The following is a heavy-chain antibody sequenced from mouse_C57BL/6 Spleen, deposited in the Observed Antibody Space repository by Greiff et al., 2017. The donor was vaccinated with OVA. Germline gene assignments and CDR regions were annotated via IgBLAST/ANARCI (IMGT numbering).Heavy chain of an antibody. CDR3: APITTVVATDAMDY. CDR1: GYAFSSSW. Sequence: QVQLKESGPELVKPGASVKISCKASGYAFSSSWMNWVKQRPGKGLEWIGRIYPGDGDTNYNGKFKGKATLTADKSSSTAYMQLSSLTSEDSAVYFCAPITTVVATDAMDYWCQGTSVTVSS. J-gene: IGHJ4*01. CDR2: IYPGDGDT. D-gene: IGHD1-1*01. V-gene: IGHV1-82*01.